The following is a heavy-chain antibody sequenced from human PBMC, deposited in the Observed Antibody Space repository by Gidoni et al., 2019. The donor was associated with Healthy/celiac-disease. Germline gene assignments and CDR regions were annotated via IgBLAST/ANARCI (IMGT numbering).Heavy chain of an antibody. J-gene: IGHJ6*02. CDR3: ARSFTGMVRGVKSRYYYYGMDV. D-gene: IGHD3-10*01. V-gene: IGHV7-4-1*02. CDR2: INTNTGNP. CDR1: GYTFTSYA. Sequence: QVQLVQSGSELKKPGASVKVSCKASGYTFTSYAMNWVRQAPGQGLEWMGWINTNTGNPTYAQGFTGRFVFSLDTSVSTAYLQISSLKAEDTAVYYCARSFTGMVRGVKSRYYYYGMDVWGQGTTVTVSS.